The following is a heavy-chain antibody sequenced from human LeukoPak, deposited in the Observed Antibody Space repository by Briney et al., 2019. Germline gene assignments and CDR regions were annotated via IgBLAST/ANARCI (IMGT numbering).Heavy chain of an antibody. CDR2: ISGDGGRT. CDR1: GFTFDDYA. J-gene: IGHJ4*02. CDR3: AKDIFRQRGFDY. V-gene: IGHV3-43*02. Sequence: GGSLRLCCAASGFTFDDYAMHWVRQAPGKGLEWVSLISGDGGRTYYADSVKGRFTISRDNSKNSLYLQMNSLRTEDTALYYCAKDIFRQRGFDYWGQGTLVTVSS.